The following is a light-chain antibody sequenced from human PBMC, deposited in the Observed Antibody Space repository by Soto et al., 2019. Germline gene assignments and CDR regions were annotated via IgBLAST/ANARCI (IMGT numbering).Light chain of an antibody. CDR1: QSISTW. V-gene: IGKV1-5*03. J-gene: IGKJ4*01. Sequence: DIQMTQSPSILSASVGDRVTITCRASQSISTWLAWYQQKPGKAPHLLIYKASSLQGGVPSRFSGSGSGTEFTLTITSLQPDDFATYYCQQYDSYPLSFGGGTKVDIK. CDR2: KAS. CDR3: QQYDSYPLS.